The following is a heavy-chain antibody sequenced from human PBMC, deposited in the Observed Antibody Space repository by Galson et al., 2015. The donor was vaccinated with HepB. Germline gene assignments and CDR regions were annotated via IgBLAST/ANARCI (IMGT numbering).Heavy chain of an antibody. CDR1: GFTFSSYW. CDR2: IKQDGSEK. J-gene: IGHJ6*02. D-gene: IGHD1-14*01. V-gene: IGHV3-7*03. CDR3: TRGGFVPRPERNRLYYYYYGMDV. Sequence: SLRLSCAASGFTFSSYWMSWVRQAPGKGLEWVANIKQDGSEKYYVDSVKGRFTISRDNAKNSLYLQMNSLRAEDTAVYYCTRGGFVPRPERNRLYYYYYGMDVWGQGTTVTVSS.